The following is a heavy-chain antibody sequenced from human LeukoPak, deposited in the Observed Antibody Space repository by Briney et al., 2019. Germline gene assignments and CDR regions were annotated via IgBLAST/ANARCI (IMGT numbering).Heavy chain of an antibody. CDR3: ARSRSSIAARGYYYMDV. V-gene: IGHV3-48*01. CDR2: ISSSSSTI. CDR1: GFTFNSYA. J-gene: IGHJ6*03. Sequence: GSLRLSCVASGFTFNSYAMSWVRQAPGKGLEWISYISSSSSTIYYADSVKGRFTISRDNAKNSLYLQMNSPRAEDTAVYYCARSRSSIAARGYYYMDVWGKGTTVTVSS. D-gene: IGHD6-6*01.